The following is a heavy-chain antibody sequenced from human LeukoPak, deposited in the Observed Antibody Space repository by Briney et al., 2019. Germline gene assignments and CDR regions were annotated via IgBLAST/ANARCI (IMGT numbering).Heavy chain of an antibody. CDR3: ARARQDIVVVPAAMDYYYYYYMDV. V-gene: IGHV1-69*01. J-gene: IGHJ6*03. CDR1: GGTFSSYA. CDR2: IIPIFGTA. Sequence: ASVKVSCKASGGTFSSYAISWVRQAPGQGLEWMGGIIPIFGTANYAQKFQGRVTITADESTSTAYMELSSLRSEDTAVNYCARARQDIVVVPAAMDYYYYYYMDVWGKGTTVTVSS. D-gene: IGHD2-2*01.